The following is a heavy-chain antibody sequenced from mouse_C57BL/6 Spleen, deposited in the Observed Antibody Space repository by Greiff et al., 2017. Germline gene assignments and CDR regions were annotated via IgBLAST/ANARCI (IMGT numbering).Heavy chain of an antibody. Sequence: QVQLKQSGAELMKPGASVKLSCKATGYTFTGYWIEWVKQRPGHGLEWIGEILPGSGSTNYNEKFKGKATFTADTSSNTAYMQLSSLTTEDSAIYYWARGGTYYYGSSPGFAYWGQGTLVTVSA. CDR3: ARGGTYYYGSSPGFAY. D-gene: IGHD1-1*01. J-gene: IGHJ3*01. CDR1: GYTFTGYW. CDR2: ILPGSGST. V-gene: IGHV1-9*01.